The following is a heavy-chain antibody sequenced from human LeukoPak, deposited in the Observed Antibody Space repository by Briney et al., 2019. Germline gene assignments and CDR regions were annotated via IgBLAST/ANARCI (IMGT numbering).Heavy chain of an antibody. CDR1: GYTFTIYY. CDR3: ARDYGSGSTGGSYGMDV. V-gene: IGHV1-46*01. J-gene: IGHJ6*02. D-gene: IGHD3-10*01. Sequence: ASVKVSCKASGYTFTIYYMHWVRQAPGQGLEWMGIINPSGGSTSYAQKFQGRVTITRDTSTSTVYMELSSLRSEDTAVYYCARDYGSGSTGGSYGMDVWGQGTTVTVSS. CDR2: INPSGGST.